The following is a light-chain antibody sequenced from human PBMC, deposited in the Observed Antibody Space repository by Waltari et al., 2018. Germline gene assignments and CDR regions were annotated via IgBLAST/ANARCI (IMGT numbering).Light chain of an antibody. CDR3: QQSYNTPWT. CDR2: AAS. CDR1: QSISSY. J-gene: IGKJ1*01. V-gene: IGKV1-39*01. Sequence: DIQMTQSPSSLSASVGVRVTITCRASQSISSYLNWNQQKPGKAPKLLIYAASNLQSGVPSRFSGSGSGTDFTLTISSLQPEDFATYYCQQSYNTPWTFGQGTKVEIK.